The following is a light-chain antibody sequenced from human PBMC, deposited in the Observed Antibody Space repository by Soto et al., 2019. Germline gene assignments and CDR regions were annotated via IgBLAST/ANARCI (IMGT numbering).Light chain of an antibody. CDR3: QQSYSTPIT. CDR2: DVS. CDR1: QSISDS. J-gene: IGKJ5*01. Sequence: DIQMTQSPSTLSASVGDRVTITCRASQSISDSLAWYQQKPGKAPDLLISDVSSLERGVASRFSGSGSGTEFTLTISSMQPEDFASYYCQQSYSTPITFGQGTRLEIK. V-gene: IGKV1-5*01.